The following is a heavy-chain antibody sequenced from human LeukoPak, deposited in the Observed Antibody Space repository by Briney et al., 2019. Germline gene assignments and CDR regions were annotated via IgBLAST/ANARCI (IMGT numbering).Heavy chain of an antibody. D-gene: IGHD2-21*01. CDR2: VSYDGSYK. CDR3: TTSSYCEKNVCQTYFDF. Sequence: GGSLRRSCVAAGFTFSKFATHWVRQAPGNGLEWMAVVSYDGSYKYYADSVKGRFTISRDNSKNTLYLQMNSLRAEDTAVYYCTTSSYCEKNVCQTYFDFWGQGTLATVSS. J-gene: IGHJ4*02. V-gene: IGHV3-30*04. CDR1: GFTFSKFA.